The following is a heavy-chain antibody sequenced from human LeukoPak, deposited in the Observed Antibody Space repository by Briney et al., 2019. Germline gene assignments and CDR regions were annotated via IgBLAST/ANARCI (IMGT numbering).Heavy chain of an antibody. CDR3: ARGASAAGRLFDY. V-gene: IGHV1-2*02. Sequence: GASVKVSCKASGYTFTGYYMHSVRQAPGQGLEWMGWINPNSGGTNYAQKFQGRVTMTRDTSISTAYMELSRLRSDDTAVYYCARGASAAGRLFDYWGQGTLVTVSS. J-gene: IGHJ4*02. D-gene: IGHD6-13*01. CDR1: GYTFTGYY. CDR2: INPNSGGT.